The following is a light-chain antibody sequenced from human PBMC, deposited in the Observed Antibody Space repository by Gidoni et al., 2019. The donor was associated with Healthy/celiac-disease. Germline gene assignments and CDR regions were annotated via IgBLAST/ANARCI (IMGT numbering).Light chain of an antibody. CDR2: WAS. CDR3: QQYYSSPYT. CDR1: QSVLYSSNNNNY. V-gene: IGKV4-1*01. J-gene: IGKJ2*01. Sequence: DIVMTQSPDSQAASLGERTTINCKSSQSVLYSSNNNNYLAWYQQKPGQPPKLLIYWASTRESVVPDRFSGSGSGTDFTLTISSLQAEDVAVYYCQQYYSSPYTFGQGTKLEIK.